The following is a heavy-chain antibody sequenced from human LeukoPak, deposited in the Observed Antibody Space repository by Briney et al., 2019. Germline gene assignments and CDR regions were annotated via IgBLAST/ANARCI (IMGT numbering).Heavy chain of an antibody. CDR1: GYTFTSYY. V-gene: IGHV1-46*01. CDR3: AREGYDSSGYTQGFDY. CDR2: ITPSGGST. J-gene: IGHJ4*02. Sequence: ASVKVSCKASGYTFTSYYMHWVRQAPGQGLEWMGIITPSGGSTSYAQKFQGRVTMTRDTSTSTVYMELSSLRSEDTAVYYCAREGYDSSGYTQGFDYWGQGTLVTVSS. D-gene: IGHD3-22*01.